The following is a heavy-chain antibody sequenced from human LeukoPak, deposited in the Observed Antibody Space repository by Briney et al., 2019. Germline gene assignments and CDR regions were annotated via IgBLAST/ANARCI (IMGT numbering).Heavy chain of an antibody. J-gene: IGHJ4*02. CDR2: IYHSGST. CDR1: GGSISSYY. V-gene: IGHV4-59*12. D-gene: IGHD3-10*01. CDR3: ARDHGEEGNYSFDY. Sequence: SETLSLTCTVSGGSISSYYWSWIRQPPGKGLEWIGEIYHSGSTSYNPSLKSRVTISVDKSKNQFSLKLSSVTAADTAVYYCARDHGEEGNYSFDYWGQGTLVTVSS.